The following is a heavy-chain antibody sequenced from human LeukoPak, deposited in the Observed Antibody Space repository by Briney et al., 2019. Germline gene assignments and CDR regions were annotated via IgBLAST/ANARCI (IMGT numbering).Heavy chain of an antibody. CDR1: GFTFDDYA. J-gene: IGHJ4*02. CDR2: ISWNSGSI. D-gene: IGHD1-1*01. V-gene: IGHV3-9*01. Sequence: GRSLRLSCAASGFTFDDYAMHWVRQAPGKGLEWVSGISWNSGSIGYADSVKGRFTISRDNSKNTLYLQMNSLRAEDTAVYYCARVGTGTADYWGQGTLVTVSS. CDR3: ARVGTGTADY.